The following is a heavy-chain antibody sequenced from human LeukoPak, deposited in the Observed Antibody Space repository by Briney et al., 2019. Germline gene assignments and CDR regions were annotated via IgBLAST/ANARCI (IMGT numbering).Heavy chain of an antibody. CDR3: ARGYSGYALPFDI. V-gene: IGHV4-34*01. CDR1: GGSFSGYY. J-gene: IGHJ3*02. Sequence: SETLSLTCAVYGGSFSGYYWSWIRQPPGKGLEWIGGINHSGSTNYNPSLKSRVTISVDTSKNQFSLKLSSVTAADTAVYYCARGYSGYALPFDIWGQGTMVTVSS. CDR2: INHSGST. D-gene: IGHD5-12*01.